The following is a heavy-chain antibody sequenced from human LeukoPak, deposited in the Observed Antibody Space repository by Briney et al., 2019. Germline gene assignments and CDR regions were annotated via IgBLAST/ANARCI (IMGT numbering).Heavy chain of an antibody. CDR2: IYYSGST. CDR1: GGPISSSSYY. CDR3: ARDLGPPKTCWFDP. Sequence: SETLSLTCTVSGGPISSSSYYWGWIRQPPGKGLEWIGSIYYSGSTYYNPSLKSRVTISVDASKNQFSLKLSSVTAADTAVYYCARDLGPPKTCWFDPWGQGTLVTVSS. V-gene: IGHV4-39*07. D-gene: IGHD1-26*01. J-gene: IGHJ5*02.